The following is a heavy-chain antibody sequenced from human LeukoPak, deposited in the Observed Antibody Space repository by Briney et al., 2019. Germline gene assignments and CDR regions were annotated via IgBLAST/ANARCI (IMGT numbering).Heavy chain of an antibody. D-gene: IGHD2/OR15-2a*01. CDR2: INPNSGGT. V-gene: IGHV1-2*02. Sequence: ASVKVSCKASGYTFTGYYMHWVRQAPGQGLEWMGCINPNSGGTNYAQKFQGRVTMTRDTSISTAYMELSRLRSDDTAVYYCARGPYYADTPGAFDIWGQGTMVTVSS. CDR3: ARGPYYADTPGAFDI. J-gene: IGHJ3*02. CDR1: GYTFTGYY.